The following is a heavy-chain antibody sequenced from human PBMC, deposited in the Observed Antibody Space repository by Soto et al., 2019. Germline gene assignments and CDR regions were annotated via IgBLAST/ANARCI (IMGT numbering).Heavy chain of an antibody. CDR3: ARQGVAADPYGMDV. CDR1: GYTFTSYG. Sequence: ASVKVSCKASGYTFTSYGISWVRQAPGQGLEWMGWISAYNGNTNYAQKLQGRVTMTTDTSTSTAYMELSSLKASDTAMYYCARQGVAADPYGMDVWGQGTTVTVSS. V-gene: IGHV1-18*01. CDR2: ISAYNGNT. J-gene: IGHJ6*02. D-gene: IGHD6-13*01.